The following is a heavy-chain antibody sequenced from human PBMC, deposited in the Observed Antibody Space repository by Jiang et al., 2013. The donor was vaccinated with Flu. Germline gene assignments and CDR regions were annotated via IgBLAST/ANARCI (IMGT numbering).Heavy chain of an antibody. J-gene: IGHJ3*02. CDR2: FDPEDGEA. D-gene: IGHD1-26*01. Sequence: SGAEVKKPGASVKVSCKVSGYTLTELSMHWVRQAPGKGLEWMGGFDPEDGEAIYAQKFQGRVTMTEDTSTDTAYMELSSLRSEDTAVYYCATVLSRGLNSGSYLPAFDIWGQGTMVTVSS. CDR3: ATVLSRGLNSGSYLPAFDI. V-gene: IGHV1-24*01. CDR1: GYTLTELS.